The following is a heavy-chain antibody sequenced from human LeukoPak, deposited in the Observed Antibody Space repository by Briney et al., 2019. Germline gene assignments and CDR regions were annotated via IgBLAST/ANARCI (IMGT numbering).Heavy chain of an antibody. CDR3: ARENTVTTTYYYYMDV. CDR2: ISYDGSNK. J-gene: IGHJ6*03. V-gene: IGHV3-30-3*01. Sequence: GGSLRLSCAASGFTFSSYAMHWVRQAPGKGLEWVAVISYDGSNKYYADSVKGRFTISRDNSKNTLYLQMNSLRAEDTAVYYCARENTVTTTYYYYMDVWGKGTTVTVSS. D-gene: IGHD1-1*01. CDR1: GFTFSSYA.